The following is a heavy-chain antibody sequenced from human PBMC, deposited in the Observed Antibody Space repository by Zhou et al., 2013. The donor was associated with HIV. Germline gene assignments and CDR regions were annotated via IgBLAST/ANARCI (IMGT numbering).Heavy chain of an antibody. V-gene: IGHV1-69*13. J-gene: IGHJ4*02. CDR2: IIPIFGTA. CDR3: AREVGHGGLFDY. Sequence: QVQLVQSGVEVKRPGASVKVSCKASGYALTAFGISWVRQAPGQGLEWMGGIIPIFGTANYAQKFHGRVTITADESTNTAYMDLSSLRSEDTAVYYCAREVGHGGLFDYWGQGTLVTVSS. CDR1: GYALTAFG. D-gene: IGHD2-15*01.